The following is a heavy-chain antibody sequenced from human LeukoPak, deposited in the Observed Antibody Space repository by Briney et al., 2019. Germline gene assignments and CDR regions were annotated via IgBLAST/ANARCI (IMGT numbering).Heavy chain of an antibody. CDR1: GFTFSSYW. Sequence: GGSLRLSCAASGFTFSSYWMHWVRQAPGKGLVWVSRINNDGSITRYADSVEGRFTISRDNAKNTLYLQMNSLRAEDTAVYYCARETVVYYYYYGMDVWGQGTTVTVSS. D-gene: IGHD2-15*01. CDR2: INNDGSIT. V-gene: IGHV3-74*01. J-gene: IGHJ6*02. CDR3: ARETVVYYYYYGMDV.